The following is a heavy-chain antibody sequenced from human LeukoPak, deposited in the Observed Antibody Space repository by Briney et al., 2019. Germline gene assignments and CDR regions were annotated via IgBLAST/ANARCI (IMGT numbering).Heavy chain of an antibody. J-gene: IGHJ6*02. CDR2: IYYSGGT. V-gene: IGHV4-31*03. D-gene: IGHD5-12*01. CDR1: GGSLISGGYY. Sequence: SETLSLTCTVSGGSLISGGYYWSWLRQHPGKGPEWIGYIYYSGGTFYNPSLKSRVTISLDTSKNQFSLKLSSVTAADTAVYYCASSEATTTPPPYGMDVWGQGTTVTVSS. CDR3: ASSEATTTPPPYGMDV.